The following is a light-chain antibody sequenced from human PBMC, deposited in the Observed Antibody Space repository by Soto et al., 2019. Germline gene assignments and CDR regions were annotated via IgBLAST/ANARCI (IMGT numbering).Light chain of an antibody. CDR2: GAF. J-gene: IGKJ1*01. CDR3: HQYDNWPRT. V-gene: IGKV3-15*01. Sequence: EIVMTQSPATLSVSPGERATLSCRASQSVSSNLAWYQQKPGQAPRLLIYGAFTRATGIPARFSGSESGTEFTLTISSLQSEDFATYYCHQYDNWPRTSGQGTKVEIK. CDR1: QSVSSN.